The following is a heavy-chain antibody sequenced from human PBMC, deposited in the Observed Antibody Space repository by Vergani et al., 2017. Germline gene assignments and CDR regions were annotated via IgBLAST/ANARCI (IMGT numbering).Heavy chain of an antibody. V-gene: IGHV3-30-3*01. CDR2: ISYDGSNK. D-gene: IGHD2-21*01. J-gene: IGHJ3*02. Sequence: QVQLVESGGGVVQPGRSLRLSCAASGFTFSSYAMHWVRQAPGKGLEWVAVISYDGSNKYYADSVKSRFTISRDNSKNTLYLQMNSLRAEDTAVYYCARDQKIFCRDCFPDAFDIWGQGTMVTVSS. CDR1: GFTFSSYA. CDR3: ARDQKIFCRDCFPDAFDI.